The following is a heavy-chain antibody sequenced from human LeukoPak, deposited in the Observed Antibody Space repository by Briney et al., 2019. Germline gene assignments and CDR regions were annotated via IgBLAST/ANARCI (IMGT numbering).Heavy chain of an antibody. CDR2: IYYSGST. J-gene: IGHJ4*02. CDR1: GGSISSYY. Sequence: SETLSLTCTVSGGSISSYYWSWIRQPPGKGLEWIGYIYYSGSTNYNPSLKSRVTISVDTSKNQFSLKLSSVTAANTAVYYCARTRNYYGSGSYPRPFDYWGQGTLVTVSS. D-gene: IGHD3-10*01. CDR3: ARTRNYYGSGSYPRPFDY. V-gene: IGHV4-59*12.